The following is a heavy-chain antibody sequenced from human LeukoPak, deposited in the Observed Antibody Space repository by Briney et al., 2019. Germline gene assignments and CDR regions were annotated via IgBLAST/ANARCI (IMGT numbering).Heavy chain of an antibody. Sequence: ASVKVSCKASGYTFTSYCMHWVRQAPGQGLEWMGIINPSGGSTSYAQKFQGRVTMTRDMSTSTVYMELSSLRSEDTAVYYCARSGYCTNGVCYDLSFDYWGQGTLVTVSS. J-gene: IGHJ4*02. CDR3: ARSGYCTNGVCYDLSFDY. CDR1: GYTFTSYC. V-gene: IGHV1-46*01. D-gene: IGHD2-8*01. CDR2: INPSGGST.